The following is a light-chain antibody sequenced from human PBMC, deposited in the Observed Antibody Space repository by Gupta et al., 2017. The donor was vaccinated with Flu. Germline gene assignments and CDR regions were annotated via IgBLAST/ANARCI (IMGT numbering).Light chain of an antibody. CDR1: QSISIY. CDR2: EAY. V-gene: IGKV3-11*01. J-gene: IGKJ4*01. Sequence: EIVLTQSPATLSLSPGERATLSCAASQSISIYLCWYQQKPGQAPSLFIYEAYKRANGIPAKFSGSGYGTDFTLTISSLEREDSAVYYCQKSDIWRGLTFGGGTKVEI. CDR3: QKSDIWRGLT.